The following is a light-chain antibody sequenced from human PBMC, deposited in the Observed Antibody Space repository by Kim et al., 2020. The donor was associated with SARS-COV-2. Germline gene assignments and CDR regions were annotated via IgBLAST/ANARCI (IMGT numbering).Light chain of an antibody. CDR3: QQYYTTPPS. CDR2: WAS. CDR1: QSVLYTSNNKKY. Sequence: DIVMTQSPDSLAVSLGERATINCKSSQSVLYTSNNKKYLAWYQHRPGQPPKLLISWASTRESGVPDRFSGGGSETDFTLSISSLQAEDVVVYYCQQYYTTPPSFGQGTKLE. J-gene: IGKJ2*03. V-gene: IGKV4-1*01.